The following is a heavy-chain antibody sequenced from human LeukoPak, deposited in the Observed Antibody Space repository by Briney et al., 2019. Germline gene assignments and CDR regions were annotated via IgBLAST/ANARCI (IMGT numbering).Heavy chain of an antibody. CDR3: AKDVLEVAPATVFRGRVISAGYYYHGMDV. D-gene: IGHD2-2*01. V-gene: IGHV3-30*18. Sequence: HPGGSLRLSCAASGFTFRNYGMHWVRQAPGKGLEWVAVVANDGSNKYSDDGSEKYYADSVRGRFTISRDNSRNTLYLQMNSLSIEDTALYYCAKDVLEVAPATVFRGRVISAGYYYHGMDVWGQGTTVTVFS. CDR1: GFTFRNYG. J-gene: IGHJ6*02. CDR2: VANDGSNKYSDDGSEK.